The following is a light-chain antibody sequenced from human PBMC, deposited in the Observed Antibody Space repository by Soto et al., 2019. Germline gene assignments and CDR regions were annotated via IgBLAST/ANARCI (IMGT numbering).Light chain of an antibody. V-gene: IGKV3-15*01. J-gene: IGKJ5*01. CDR1: QSVGGY. CDR3: QQYNNWPPIT. Sequence: EVVMTQSPATLSVSPGERVTLSCRAGQSVGGYVAWYRRERGEAPRLLVYGASTRGTGIPGRFSGSGCGTENTLTISSLQSEDFAVYYCQQYNNWPPITFGQGTRLEIK. CDR2: GAS.